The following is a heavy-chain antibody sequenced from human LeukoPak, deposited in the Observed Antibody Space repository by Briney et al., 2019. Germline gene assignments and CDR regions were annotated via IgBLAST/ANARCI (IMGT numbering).Heavy chain of an antibody. Sequence: GGSLRLSCAASGFTFSTYAMSWVRQAPGKGLEWVSGISGSGRSTYYADSVKGRFTISRDNSKNTLYLQMNSLRAEDTAVYYCAKDQYDSSGYMYYFDYWGQGTLVTVSS. CDR1: GFTFSTYA. CDR3: AKDQYDSSGYMYYFDY. CDR2: ISGSGRST. V-gene: IGHV3-23*01. J-gene: IGHJ4*02. D-gene: IGHD3-22*01.